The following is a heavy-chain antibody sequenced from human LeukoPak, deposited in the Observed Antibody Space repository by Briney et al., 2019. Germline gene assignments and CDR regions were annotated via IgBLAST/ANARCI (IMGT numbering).Heavy chain of an antibody. CDR3: ARSAAAGRIVATFDY. D-gene: IGHD5-12*01. CDR2: ISYDGSNK. V-gene: IGHV3-30*04. Sequence: GRSLRLSCAASGFTFSSYAMHWVRQAPGKGLEWVAIISYDGSNKYYADSVKGRFTISRDKSKNTLYLQMNSLRGEDTAVYYCARSAAAGRIVATFDYWGQGTLVTVSS. CDR1: GFTFSSYA. J-gene: IGHJ4*02.